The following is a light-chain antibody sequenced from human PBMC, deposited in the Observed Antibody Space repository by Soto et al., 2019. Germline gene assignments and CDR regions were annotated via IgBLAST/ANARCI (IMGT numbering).Light chain of an antibody. CDR1: QSVRSY. V-gene: IGKV3-11*01. J-gene: IGKJ5*01. CDR3: QQRSAWPQIT. CDR2: DAS. Sequence: EIVLTQSPATLSLSPGERATLSCSASQSVRSYLAWYQQKPGQAPRLLIYDASNRATGIPARFSGSGSGTDFTLTISSLDPEDFAVYYCQQRSAWPQITFGQGTRLEIK.